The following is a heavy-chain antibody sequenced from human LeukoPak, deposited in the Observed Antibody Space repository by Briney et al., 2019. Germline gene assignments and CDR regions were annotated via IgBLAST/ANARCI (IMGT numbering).Heavy chain of an antibody. CDR2: IYYSGSN. Sequence: KPSETVSLTCAVWGXSFRGSYWSWLRQPPGKGLEWLGYIYYSGSNNYNPSLKRRVYISEETCKKQFSLKLSSVTAADTAVYYCARDQGGRYFDYWGQGTLVTVSS. CDR3: ARDQGGRYFDY. CDR1: GXSFRGSY. V-gene: IGHV4-34*09. J-gene: IGHJ4*02. D-gene: IGHD1-26*01.